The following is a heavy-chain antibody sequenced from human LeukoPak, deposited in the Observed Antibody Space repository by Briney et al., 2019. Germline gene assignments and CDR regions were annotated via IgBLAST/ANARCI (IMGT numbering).Heavy chain of an antibody. CDR3: ARDTQIPYYDFWSGYYTDAFDI. V-gene: IGHV1-18*01. CDR2: ISAYNGNT. CDR1: GYTFTSYG. J-gene: IGHJ3*02. Sequence: ASVKVSCKASGYTFTSYGISWVRQAPGQGLEWMGWISAYNGNTNYAQKLQGRVTMTTDTSTSTAYMELRSLRSDDTAVYYCARDTQIPYYDFWSGYYTDAFDIWGQGTMVTVSS. D-gene: IGHD3-3*01.